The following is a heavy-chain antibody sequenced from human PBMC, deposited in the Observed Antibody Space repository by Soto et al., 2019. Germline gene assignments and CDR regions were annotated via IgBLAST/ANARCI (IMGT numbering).Heavy chain of an antibody. V-gene: IGHV4-30-4*01. CDR3: ARVGTMTTFDY. J-gene: IGHJ4*02. D-gene: IGHD3-22*01. CDR1: GGSISSGDYY. CDR2: IYYSGST. Sequence: SETLSLTCTVSGGSISSGDYYWSWIRQPPGKGLEWIGYIYYSGSTYYNPSLKSRVTISVDTSKNQFSLKLSSVTAADTAVYYCARVGTMTTFDYWGQGTLVTVSS.